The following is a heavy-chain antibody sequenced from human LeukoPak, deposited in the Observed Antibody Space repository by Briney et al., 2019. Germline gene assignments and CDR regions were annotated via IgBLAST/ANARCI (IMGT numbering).Heavy chain of an antibody. Sequence: GESLEISCKGSGYRITNYWIGWVRQLPGKGLEWMGIIYPGDSDTRYNPSFQGQVTISADMSISTAYLQWSSLRASDTGIYYCARQGDKGAFDIWGQGTMVTVSS. CDR3: ARQGDKGAFDI. J-gene: IGHJ3*02. V-gene: IGHV5-51*01. CDR2: IYPGDSDT. CDR1: GYRITNYW.